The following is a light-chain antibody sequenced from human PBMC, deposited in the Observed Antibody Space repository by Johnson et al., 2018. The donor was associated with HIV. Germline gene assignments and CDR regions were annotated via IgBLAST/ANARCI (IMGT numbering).Light chain of an antibody. CDR2: ESN. CDR1: NSNIGHYY. CDR3: GIWDSSLSADV. Sequence: QSVLTEPPSVSAAPGQKVTISCSGSNSNIGHYYVSWYQQLPGTAPKVLIYESNKRPSGIPDRFSGSKSGTSATLGLTALQPGDEADYYCGIWDSSLSADVCGTGTKVTV. V-gene: IGLV1-51*02. J-gene: IGLJ1*01.